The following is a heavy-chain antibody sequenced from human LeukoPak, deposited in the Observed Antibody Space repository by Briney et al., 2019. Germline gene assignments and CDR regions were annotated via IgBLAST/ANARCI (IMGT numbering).Heavy chain of an antibody. V-gene: IGHV4-4*09. CDR1: GGSISSYS. CDR2: IYTSGST. J-gene: IGHJ4*02. D-gene: IGHD3-16*02. CDR3: AGTPRGSYRYTIDY. Sequence: SETLSLTCTVSGGSISSYSRSWVRQPPGKVLEWIGYIYTSGSTDYNPSLKSRVTISVDTSKNQFSMKLSSVTAADTAVYYCAGTPRGSYRYTIDYWGQGTLVTVSS.